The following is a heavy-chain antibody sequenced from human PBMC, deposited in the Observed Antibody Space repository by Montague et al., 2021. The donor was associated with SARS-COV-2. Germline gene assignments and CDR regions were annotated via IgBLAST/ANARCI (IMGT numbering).Heavy chain of an antibody. D-gene: IGHD5-12*01. CDR3: VREGIVATNMFDF. V-gene: IGHV3-74*01. CDR2: INSDGSST. J-gene: IGHJ4*02. CDR1: GFTFSSYW. Sequence: SLRLSCAASGFTFSSYWMHWVRQAPGKGLVWVSRINSDGSSTSYADSVKGRFTVSRDNAKNTLYLQMNSLRAEDTAVYYCVREGIVATNMFDFWGQGTLVTVSS.